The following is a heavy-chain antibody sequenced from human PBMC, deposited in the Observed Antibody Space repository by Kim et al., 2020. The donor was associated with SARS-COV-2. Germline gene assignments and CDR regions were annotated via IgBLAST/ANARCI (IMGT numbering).Heavy chain of an antibody. J-gene: IGHJ4*02. Sequence: GGSLRLSCADYGFAFSTYAMSWVRQAPGKGLEWVSAISSSGYSTYYADSVRGRFTISRDNSKNTLYLQMNSLRAEDTAVYYCAKRGDSNIWSSFDYWGQGTLVTVSS. V-gene: IGHV3-23*01. D-gene: IGHD2-21*01. CDR2: ISSSGYST. CDR1: GFAFSTYA. CDR3: AKRGDSNIWSSFDY.